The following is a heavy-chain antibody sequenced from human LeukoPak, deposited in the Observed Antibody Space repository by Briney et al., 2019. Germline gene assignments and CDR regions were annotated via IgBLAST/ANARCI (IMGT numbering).Heavy chain of an antibody. CDR2: ITRSNYI. J-gene: IGHJ4*02. D-gene: IGHD2-2*01. V-gene: IGHV3-21*06. Sequence: GGSLRLSCAASGFTFSSYSMNWVRQAPGKGLEWVSSITRSNYIYYADSVKGRFTISRDNAKNSLYLQMNSLRAEDTAVYYCAKDHKRWGIVVVPAAMDYWGQGTLVTVSS. CDR3: AKDHKRWGIVVVPAAMDY. CDR1: GFTFSSYS.